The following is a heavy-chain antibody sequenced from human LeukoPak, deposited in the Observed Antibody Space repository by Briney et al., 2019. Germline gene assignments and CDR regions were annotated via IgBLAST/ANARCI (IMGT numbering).Heavy chain of an antibody. Sequence: GPSVKVSCKASGYNFEILGISWVREAPGQGLEWMGWIRAYKGNKNYAQKFQGRVTMTTDTSTSTAYMDLRSLTSDDTAVYYCARTLGGNNVDRDTGFDLWGRGTLVTVSS. CDR1: GYNFEILG. D-gene: IGHD1/OR15-1a*01. J-gene: IGHJ2*01. V-gene: IGHV1-18*01. CDR2: IRAYKGNK. CDR3: ARTLGGNNVDRDTGFDL.